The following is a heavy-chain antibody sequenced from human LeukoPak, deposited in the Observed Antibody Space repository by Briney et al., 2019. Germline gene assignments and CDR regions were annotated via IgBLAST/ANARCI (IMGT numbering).Heavy chain of an antibody. CDR2: IYHSGST. CDR3: ARSITTVRGVIPDDY. CDR1: GGPISSGGYY. J-gene: IGHJ4*02. D-gene: IGHD3-10*01. Sequence: SQTLSLTCTVSGGPISSGGYYWSWIRQPPGKGLEWIGYIYHSGSTYYNPSLKSRVTISVDRSKNQFSLKLSSVTAADTAVYYCARSITTVRGVIPDDYWGQGTLVTVSS. V-gene: IGHV4-30-2*01.